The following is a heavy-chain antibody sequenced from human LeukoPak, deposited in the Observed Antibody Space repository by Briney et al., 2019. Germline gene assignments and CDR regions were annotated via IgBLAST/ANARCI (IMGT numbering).Heavy chain of an antibody. CDR2: ISGSGGST. J-gene: IGHJ4*02. CDR3: ARRGAGGYYDF. Sequence: GGSLRLSCAASGFTFSSYAMSWVRQAPGKGLEWVSAISGSGGSTYYADSVKGRFTISRDNSKNTLYLQMNSLRAEDTGVYYCARRGAGGYYDFWGQGTLVTVSS. D-gene: IGHD2-15*01. CDR1: GFTFSSYA. V-gene: IGHV3-23*01.